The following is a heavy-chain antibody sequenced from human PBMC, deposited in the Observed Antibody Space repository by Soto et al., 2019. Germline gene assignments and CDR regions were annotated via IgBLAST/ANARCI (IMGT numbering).Heavy chain of an antibody. J-gene: IGHJ4*02. CDR1: GFTFSSYA. CDR3: ANNWNYFY. V-gene: IGHV3-23*01. CDR2: ISGSGGST. D-gene: IGHD1-7*01. Sequence: EVQLLESGGGLVQPGGSLRLSCAASGFTFSSYARSWVRQAPGKGLEWVSAISGSGGSTDYADSVKGRFTISRDNAKISLYLQMSSLRAEDTALYYCANNWNYFYWGRGTLVTVSS.